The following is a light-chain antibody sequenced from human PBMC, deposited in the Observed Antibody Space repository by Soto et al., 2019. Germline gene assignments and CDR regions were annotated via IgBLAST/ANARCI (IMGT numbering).Light chain of an antibody. CDR3: QQYGRSPST. CDR1: QSVSSSY. V-gene: IGKV3-20*01. CDR2: GAS. J-gene: IGKJ4*01. Sequence: EIVLTQSPGTLSLSPGERATLSCRASQSVSSSYLAWYQQKPGQAPRLLIYGASSRATGIPDRFSGSGSGTDFTLTISRLEPDDFAVYYCQQYGRSPSTVGGGTKVDSK.